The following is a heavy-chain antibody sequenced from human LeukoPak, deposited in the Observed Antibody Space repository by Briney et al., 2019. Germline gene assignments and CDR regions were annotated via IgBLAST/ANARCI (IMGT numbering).Heavy chain of an antibody. V-gene: IGHV4-59*01. CDR3: ARDLGAGTTVGWFDP. J-gene: IGHJ5*02. CDR2: MYYSEKT. CDR1: GVSTSTYF. Sequence: PSETLSLTCTGSGVSTSTYFWSWIRQPPGKGLEWIGYMYYSEKTNYNPSLKSRVTISVDTSKNQLSLKLTSVTAADTAVYYCARDLGAGTTVGWFDPWGQGTLVTVSS. D-gene: IGHD1-1*01.